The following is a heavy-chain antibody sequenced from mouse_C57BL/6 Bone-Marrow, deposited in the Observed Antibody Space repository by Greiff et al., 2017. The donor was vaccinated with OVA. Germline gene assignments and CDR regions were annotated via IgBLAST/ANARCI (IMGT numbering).Heavy chain of an antibody. CDR3: AREGNYVGYAMDY. D-gene: IGHD2-1*01. CDR2: IDPSDSET. Sequence: QVQLQQPGAELVRPGSSVKLSCKASGYTFTSYWMHWVKQRPIQGLEWIGNIDPSDSETHYNQKFKDKATLTVDKSSSTAYMQLSSLTSEDSAVYYCAREGNYVGYAMDYWGQGTSVTVSS. V-gene: IGHV1-52*01. CDR1: GYTFTSYW. J-gene: IGHJ4*01.